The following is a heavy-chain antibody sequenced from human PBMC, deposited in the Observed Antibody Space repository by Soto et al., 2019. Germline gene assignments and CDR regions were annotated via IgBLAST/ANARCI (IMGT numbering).Heavy chain of an antibody. CDR2: TYYRSKWYN. D-gene: IGHD6-19*01. CDR3: ARDSQKYSGGWYSSYYGMDV. Sequence: PSQTLSLTCAISGDSVSSNSAAWNWIRQSPSRGLEWLGRTYYRSKWYNDYAVSVKSRITINPDTSKNQFSLQLNSVTPEDTAVYYCARDSQKYSGGWYSSYYGMDVWGQGTTVTVSS. V-gene: IGHV6-1*01. CDR1: GDSVSSNSAA. J-gene: IGHJ6*02.